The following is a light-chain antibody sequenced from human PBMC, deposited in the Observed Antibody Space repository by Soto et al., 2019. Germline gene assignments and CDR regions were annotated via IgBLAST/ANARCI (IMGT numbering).Light chain of an antibody. V-gene: IGKV3-15*01. J-gene: IGKJ2*01. CDR2: DAS. CDR1: QSVSSY. CDR3: LQYSTWPPLYT. Sequence: EIGMTQSPATLSVSLGERVTLSCRASQSVSSYLAWYQQKPGQAPRLLISDASTRATDIPDRFSGSGSGTDFTLTISILQSTDLAVYYCLQYSTWPPLYTFGQGTKLEIK.